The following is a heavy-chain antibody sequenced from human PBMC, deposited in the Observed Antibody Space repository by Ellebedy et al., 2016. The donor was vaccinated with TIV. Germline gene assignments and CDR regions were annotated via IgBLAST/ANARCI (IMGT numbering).Heavy chain of an antibody. CDR3: ARGSTSWYPLYSFEF. CDR1: GFTFNRYV. Sequence: GGSLRLXXVASGFTFNRYVFHWFRQAPGKGLEWVANISFDGKRIAYAASVKGRFTISRDNTRNSLYLYMSNLRGDDTAVYYCARGSTSWYPLYSFEFWGQGTLATVSS. V-gene: IGHV3-30*03. CDR2: ISFDGKRI. J-gene: IGHJ4*02. D-gene: IGHD6-13*01.